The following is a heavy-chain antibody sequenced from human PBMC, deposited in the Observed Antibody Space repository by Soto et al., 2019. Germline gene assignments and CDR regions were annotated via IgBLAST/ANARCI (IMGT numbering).Heavy chain of an antibody. D-gene: IGHD2-2*01. CDR1: GGTFSSYT. CDR2: IIPILGIA. Sequence: QVQLVQSGAEVKKPGSSVKVSCKASGGTFSSYTISWVRQAPGQGLEWMGRIIPILGIANYAQKFQGRVTITADKSTSTAYMELSSPRSEDTAVYYCATVLCSSTSCYSGWFDPWGQGTLVTVSS. CDR3: ATVLCSSTSCYSGWFDP. J-gene: IGHJ5*02. V-gene: IGHV1-69*02.